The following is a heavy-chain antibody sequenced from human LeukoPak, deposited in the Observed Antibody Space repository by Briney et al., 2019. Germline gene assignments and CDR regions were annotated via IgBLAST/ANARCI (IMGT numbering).Heavy chain of an antibody. CDR3: ARDRSSTSPLGDY. Sequence: SQTLSLTCTVSGVSISSGDYYWSWIRPPPGRGLEWIGYIYYSGSTYYNPSLKSRVTISIDTSKNQFSLKLSSVTAADTAVYYCARDRSSTSPLGDYWGQGTLVTVSS. V-gene: IGHV4-30-4*08. J-gene: IGHJ4*02. CDR1: GVSISSGDYY. CDR2: IYYSGST. D-gene: IGHD2-2*01.